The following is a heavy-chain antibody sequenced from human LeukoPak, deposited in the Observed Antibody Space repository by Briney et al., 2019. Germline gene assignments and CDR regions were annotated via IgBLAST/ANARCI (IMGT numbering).Heavy chain of an antibody. CDR3: TRDLMDYDVSTGLNHYYMDV. V-gene: IGHV3-74*01. J-gene: IGHJ6*02. CDR1: GFTFSSYW. D-gene: IGHD3-9*01. CDR2: INGDGRNI. Sequence: QPGGSLRLSCVASGFTFSSYWMHWVRQDPRKGLVWVSRINGDGRNINYADSVRGRFTISRDNAKNTLYLQMNTLRVEDTAVYYCTRDLMDYDVSTGLNHYYMDVWGQGTTVTVSS.